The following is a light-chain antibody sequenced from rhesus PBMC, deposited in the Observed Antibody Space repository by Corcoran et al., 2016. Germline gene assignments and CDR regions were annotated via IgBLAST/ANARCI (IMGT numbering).Light chain of an antibody. CDR2: NST. CDR3: QQYNSLPPT. CDR1: QDISSY. V-gene: IGKV1-32*01. J-gene: IGKJ1*01. Sequence: DIQMTQSPSSLSASVGDRVTITCRASQDISSYLNWYPQKPGNAPNLLIYNSTRLESGVPSRFSGSGSGTEFTLTISSLQPEDFANYYCQQYNSLPPTFGQGTKVEIK.